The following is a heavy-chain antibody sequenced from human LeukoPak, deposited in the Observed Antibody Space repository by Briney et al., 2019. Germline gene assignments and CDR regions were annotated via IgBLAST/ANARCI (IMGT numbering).Heavy chain of an antibody. Sequence: ASVTVSFKASGYTFTSYGISWVRPAPGQGLEWMGWISAYNGNTNYAQKLQGRVTMTTDTSTSTAYMELRSLRSDDTAVYYCARDQVVRYCSSTSCTPADYWGQGTLVTVSS. J-gene: IGHJ4*02. V-gene: IGHV1-18*01. D-gene: IGHD2-2*01. CDR2: ISAYNGNT. CDR3: ARDQVVRYCSSTSCTPADY. CDR1: GYTFTSYG.